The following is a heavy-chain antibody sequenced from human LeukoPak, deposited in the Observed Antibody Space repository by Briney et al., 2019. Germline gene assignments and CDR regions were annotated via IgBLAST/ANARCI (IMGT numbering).Heavy chain of an antibody. CDR1: GYTFTSYG. J-gene: IGHJ4*02. CDR2: ISAYNGNT. V-gene: IGHV1-18*01. Sequence: ASVKVSCKASGYTFTSYGISWVRQAPGQGLEWMGWISAYNGNTNYAQKLQGRVTMTRNTSISTAYMELSSLRSEDTAVYYCARARLLYYYGSGSYLDYWGQGTLVTVSS. CDR3: ARARLLYYYGSGSYLDY. D-gene: IGHD3-10*01.